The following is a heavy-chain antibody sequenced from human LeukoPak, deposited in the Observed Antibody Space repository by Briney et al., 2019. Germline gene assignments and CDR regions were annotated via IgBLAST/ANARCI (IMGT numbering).Heavy chain of an antibody. V-gene: IGHV3-21*01. CDR1: GFTFSSYN. CDR2: ISSSSSYI. CDR3: ARDPYDFWSGSSDY. D-gene: IGHD3-3*01. Sequence: PGGSLRLSCAASGFTFSSYNMNWVRQAPGKGLEWVSFISSSSSYINYADSVKGRFTISRDNAKKSLYLQMNSLRAEDTAVYYCARDPYDFWSGSSDYWGQGTLVTVSS. J-gene: IGHJ4*02.